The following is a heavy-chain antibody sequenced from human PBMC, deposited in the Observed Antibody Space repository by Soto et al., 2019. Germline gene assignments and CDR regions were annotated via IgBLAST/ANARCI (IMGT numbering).Heavy chain of an antibody. Sequence: QLQLQEARPGPVEPLQTPVLPRAGPGGSIRRGGFFLSLVRPAPGKGLEWIWYIYHRGSTHYNPSLKSRVTISVDRSKNQFSLKLSSVTAADTAVYYCARGQVVAAQHWGQGTLVTVSS. CDR3: ARGQVVAAQH. V-gene: IGHV4-30-2*01. D-gene: IGHD2-15*01. CDR1: GGSIRRGGFF. CDR2: IYHRGST. J-gene: IGHJ4*02.